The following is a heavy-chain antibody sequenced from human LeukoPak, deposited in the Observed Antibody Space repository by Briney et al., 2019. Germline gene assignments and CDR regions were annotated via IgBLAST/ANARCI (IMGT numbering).Heavy chain of an antibody. V-gene: IGHV4-4*07. Sequence: SETLSLTCTVSGGSISSCYWSWIRQPAGKGLEWIGRIYTSGSTNYNPSLKSRVTMSVDTSKNQFSLKPSSVTAADTAVYYCARDDPGSAAIGNWFDPWGQGTLVTVSS. D-gene: IGHD2-2*02. CDR1: GGSISSCY. CDR3: ARDDPGSAAIGNWFDP. CDR2: IYTSGST. J-gene: IGHJ5*02.